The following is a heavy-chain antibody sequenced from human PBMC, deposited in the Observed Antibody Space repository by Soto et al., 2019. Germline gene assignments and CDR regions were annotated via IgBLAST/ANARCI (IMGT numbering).Heavy chain of an antibody. Sequence: QVQLVESGGGVVQPGRSLRLSCAASGFTFSSYAMHWVRQAPGKGLEWVAVISYDGSNKYYADSVKGRFTISRDNSKNTLYLQMNSLRAEDTAVYYCARDLHDYDRHYYYGMDVWGQGTTVTVSS. J-gene: IGHJ6*02. CDR2: ISYDGSNK. V-gene: IGHV3-30-3*01. CDR3: ARDLHDYDRHYYYGMDV. D-gene: IGHD4-17*01. CDR1: GFTFSSYA.